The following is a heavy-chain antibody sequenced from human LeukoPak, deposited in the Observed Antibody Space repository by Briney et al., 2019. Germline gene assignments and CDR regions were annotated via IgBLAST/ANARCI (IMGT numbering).Heavy chain of an antibody. CDR2: ISWNSGSI. CDR3: AKAVVGATYDAFDI. J-gene: IGHJ3*02. V-gene: IGHV3-9*01. D-gene: IGHD1-26*01. CDR1: GFTFSSYA. Sequence: GGSLRLSCAASGFTFSSYAMSWVRQAPGKGLEWVSGISWNSGSIGYADSVKGRFTISRDNAKNSLYLQMNSLRAEDTALYYCAKAVVGATYDAFDIWGQGTMVTVSS.